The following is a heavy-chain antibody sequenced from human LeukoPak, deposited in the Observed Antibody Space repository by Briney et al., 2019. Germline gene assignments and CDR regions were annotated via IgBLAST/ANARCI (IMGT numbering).Heavy chain of an antibody. J-gene: IGHJ6*03. CDR1: GYTFTGYY. D-gene: IGHD6-13*01. CDR2: INPNSGGT. CDR3: ARVSYSSSFPMDV. Sequence: VASVKVSCKASGYTFTGYYMHWVRQAPGQGLEWMGWINPNSGGTNYAQKFQGRVTMTRDMSISTAYMELSRLRSDDTAVYYCARVSYSSSFPMDVWGKGTTVTVSS. V-gene: IGHV1-2*02.